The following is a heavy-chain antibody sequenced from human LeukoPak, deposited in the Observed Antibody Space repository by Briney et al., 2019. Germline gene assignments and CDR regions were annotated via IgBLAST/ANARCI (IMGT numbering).Heavy chain of an antibody. Sequence: GGSLRLSCAASGFTFSDYYMSWIRQAPGKGLEWVSYISSSGSTIYYPDSVKGRFTISRDNAKNSLYLQMNSLRAEDTAVYYCARSCSSTSCYTPHGMDVWGQGTTVTVSS. CDR3: ARSCSSTSCYTPHGMDV. J-gene: IGHJ6*02. CDR1: GFTFSDYY. V-gene: IGHV3-11*01. CDR2: ISSSGSTI. D-gene: IGHD2-2*02.